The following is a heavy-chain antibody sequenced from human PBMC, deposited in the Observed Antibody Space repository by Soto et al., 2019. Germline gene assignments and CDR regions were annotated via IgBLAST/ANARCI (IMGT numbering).Heavy chain of an antibody. D-gene: IGHD6-13*01. CDR3: ARAAAAGSRWFDP. CDR2: IXXSXSX. Sequence: SETPSLTCTVSGGSISSYYWSWIRQPPGKGLEXIGYIXXSXSXXXNXXXXSRVTISVDTSKNQFSLKLSSVTAADTAVYYCARAAAAGSRWFDPWGQGTLVTVSS. V-gene: IGHV4-59*01. J-gene: IGHJ5*02. CDR1: GGSISSYY.